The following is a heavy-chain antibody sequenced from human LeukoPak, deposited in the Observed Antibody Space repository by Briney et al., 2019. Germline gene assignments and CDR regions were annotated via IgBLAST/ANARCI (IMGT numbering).Heavy chain of an antibody. V-gene: IGHV3-53*01. Sequence: GGSLRLSCAASGFTFSSYWMHWVRQAPGKGLEWVSVIYSGGSTYYADSVKGRFTISRDNSKNTLYLQMNSLRAEDTAVYYCARVRYFDWFTLDCWGQGTLVTVSS. CDR3: ARVRYFDWFTLDC. D-gene: IGHD3-9*01. CDR2: IYSGGST. J-gene: IGHJ4*02. CDR1: GFTFSSYW.